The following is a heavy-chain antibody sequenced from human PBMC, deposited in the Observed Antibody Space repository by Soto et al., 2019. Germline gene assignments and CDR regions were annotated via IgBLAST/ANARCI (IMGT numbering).Heavy chain of an antibody. J-gene: IGHJ6*02. CDR1: GYTSTGYY. CDR3: ASPYSSSWYTHWYYYYGMDV. D-gene: IGHD6-13*01. CDR2: INPNSGGT. Sequence: ASLKVSCKASGYTSTGYYMHWVRQAPGQGLEWMGWINPNSGGTNYAQKFQGRVTMTRDTSISTAYMELSRMRSDDTAVYYCASPYSSSWYTHWYYYYGMDVWGQGTTVTVSS. V-gene: IGHV1-2*02.